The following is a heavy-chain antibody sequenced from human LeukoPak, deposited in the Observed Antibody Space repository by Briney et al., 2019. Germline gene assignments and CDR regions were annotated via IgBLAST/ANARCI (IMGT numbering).Heavy chain of an antibody. CDR3: ARVAGWHWFDP. D-gene: IGHD6-19*01. Sequence: PGGSLRLSCAASGFSLSTYWMSWVRQAPGRGLEWVSSIRPSGDNTYYGDPVKGRFTISRDNSKNTVYLQMNNMRVDDTAVYYCARVAGWHWFDPWGQGTLVTVSS. CDR1: GFSLSTYW. CDR2: IRPSGDNT. J-gene: IGHJ5*02. V-gene: IGHV3-23*01.